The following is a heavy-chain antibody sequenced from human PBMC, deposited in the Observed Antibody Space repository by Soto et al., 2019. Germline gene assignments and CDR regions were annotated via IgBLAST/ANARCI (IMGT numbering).Heavy chain of an antibody. V-gene: IGHV1-18*01. CDR2: ISAYNGNT. CDR1: GYTFTSYG. CDR3: ARACDILTGYYRGPCYVMDV. J-gene: IGHJ6*02. D-gene: IGHD3-9*01. Sequence: ASVKVSCKASGYTFTSYGISWVRQAPGQGLEWMGWISAYNGNTNYAQKLQGRVTMTTDTSTSTAYMELRSLRSDDTAVYYCARACDILTGYYRGPCYVMDVWGQGTTVTVSS.